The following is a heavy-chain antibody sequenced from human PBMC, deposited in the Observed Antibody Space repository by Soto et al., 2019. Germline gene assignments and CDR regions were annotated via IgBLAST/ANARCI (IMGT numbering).Heavy chain of an antibody. CDR2: INSDGSST. D-gene: IGHD6-13*01. CDR1: GFTFSSYA. V-gene: IGHV3-74*01. J-gene: IGHJ4*02. CDR3: ARWEKQQLALDY. Sequence: PLRLSCAASGFTFSSYAMSRVRQAPGKGLEWVSSINSDGSSTYYADSVKGRFTISRDNAKNTLYLQMNSLRAEDTAVYYCARWEKQQLALDYWGQGTLVTVSS.